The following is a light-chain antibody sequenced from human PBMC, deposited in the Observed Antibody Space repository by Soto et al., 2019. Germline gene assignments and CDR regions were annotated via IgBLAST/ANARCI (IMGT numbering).Light chain of an antibody. Sequence: EKLMTQSPATLSVSPGERVTLSCRASQSVSSYLAWYQQKPGQPPRLLIYGASTRATGIPARFSGSGSGTEFTLTISSLQSEDFAVYYCQQYNNWPWTFGQGAKVDIK. CDR1: QSVSSY. CDR2: GAS. CDR3: QQYNNWPWT. J-gene: IGKJ1*01. V-gene: IGKV3-15*01.